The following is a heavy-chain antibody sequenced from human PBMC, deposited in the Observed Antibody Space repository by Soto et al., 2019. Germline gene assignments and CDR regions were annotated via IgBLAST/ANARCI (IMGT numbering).Heavy chain of an antibody. J-gene: IGHJ6*03. Sequence: PSETLSLTCTVSGSSISSYYSRWILQPPGKGVEWVGYIYYSGSTNYTPSLKSRVTISVDTSKNQFSLKLSSVTAADTAVYYCARRQRGYCSSTSCYGPGGYYYYYYRDVWGKGTTVTVSS. D-gene: IGHD2-2*01. CDR1: GSSISSYY. V-gene: IGHV4-59*08. CDR2: IYYSGST. CDR3: ARRQRGYCSSTSCYGPGGYYYYYYRDV.